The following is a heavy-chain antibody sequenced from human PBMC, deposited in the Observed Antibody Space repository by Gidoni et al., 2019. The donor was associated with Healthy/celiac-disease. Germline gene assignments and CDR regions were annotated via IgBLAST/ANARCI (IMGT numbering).Heavy chain of an antibody. CDR3: VRHEWFREFNYGMDV. V-gene: IGHV4-39*01. CDR1: GCSVSSSSYY. CDR2: IYYSGST. Sequence: QLQLQESGPGLVKPSETLSLTCTVSGCSVSSSSYYWGWIRQLPGKGLERIGSIYYSGSTYYHPSLTSRVTISVDTPKNQFSLKLSSVTAADTAVYYCVRHEWFREFNYGMDVWGQGTTVTVSS. D-gene: IGHD3-10*01. J-gene: IGHJ6*02.